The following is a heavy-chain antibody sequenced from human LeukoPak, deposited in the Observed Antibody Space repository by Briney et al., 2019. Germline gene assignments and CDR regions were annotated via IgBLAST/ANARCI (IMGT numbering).Heavy chain of an antibody. CDR1: GFTFDDYA. CDR2: ISWNSGSI. CDR3: PRYYYGMDV. Sequence: SGRSLRLPCAASGFTFDDYAMHWVRQAPGKGLEWVSGISWNSGSIGYADSVKGRFTISRDNAKNSLYLQMNSLRAEDTALYYCPRYYYGMDVWCQGATVTVSS. V-gene: IGHV3-9*01. J-gene: IGHJ6*02.